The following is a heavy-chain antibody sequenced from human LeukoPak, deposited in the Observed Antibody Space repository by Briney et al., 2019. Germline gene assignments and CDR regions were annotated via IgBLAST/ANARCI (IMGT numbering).Heavy chain of an antibody. CDR3: ARDTYRFDDF. Sequence: GGSLRLSCAASGFTFSTYWMSWVRQTPGKGLDWVASISEDGSSTYYVDSVKGRFTISRDNAKNSLYLQMNNVRVEDAAVYYCARDTYRFDDFWGQGALVTVSS. J-gene: IGHJ4*02. V-gene: IGHV3-7*01. CDR1: GFTFSTYW. CDR2: ISEDGSST.